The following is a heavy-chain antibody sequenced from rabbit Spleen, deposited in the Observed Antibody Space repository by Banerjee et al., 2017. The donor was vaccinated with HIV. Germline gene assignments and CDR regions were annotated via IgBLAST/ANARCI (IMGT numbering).Heavy chain of an antibody. CDR1: GVSFSGDSY. V-gene: IGHV1S45*01. J-gene: IGHJ6*01. CDR3: ARDTASSFSSYGMDL. CDR2: IDSGSSGFT. D-gene: IGHD8-1*01. Sequence: QEQLVESGGGLVQPEGSLTLTCTVSGVSFSGDSYMCWVRQAPGKGLEWIVCIDSGSSGFTYFASWAKGRFTISKTSSTTVTLQMTSLTAADTATYFCARDTASSFSSYGMDLWGQGTLVTVS.